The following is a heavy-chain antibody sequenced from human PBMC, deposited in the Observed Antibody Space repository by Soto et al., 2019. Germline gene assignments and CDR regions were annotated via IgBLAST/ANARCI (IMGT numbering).Heavy chain of an antibody. J-gene: IGHJ2*01. D-gene: IGHD3-16*01. Sequence: SETLSLTCTVSGGSISSGGYYWSWIRQHPGKGLEWIGYIYYSGSTYCNPSLKSRVTISVDTSKNQFSLKLSSVTAADTAVYYCARGYYDSVWGSYFGYGRYFDLWGRGTLVTVYS. CDR1: GGSISSGGYY. V-gene: IGHV4-31*03. CDR2: IYYSGST. CDR3: ARGYYDSVWGSYFGYGRYFDL.